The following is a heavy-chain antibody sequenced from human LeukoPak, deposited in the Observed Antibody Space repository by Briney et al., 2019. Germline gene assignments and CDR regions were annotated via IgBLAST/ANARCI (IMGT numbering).Heavy chain of an antibody. CDR3: AKEGISAAASY. CDR2: ISGSGGST. CDR1: GFTFSNYA. V-gene: IGHV3-23*01. J-gene: IGHJ4*02. Sequence: GGSLRLSCAASGFTFSNYAMSWVRQAPGKGLEWVSAISGSGGSTYYAYSVKGRFTISRDNSKNTLYLQMNSLRGEDTAIYCCAKEGISAAASYWGQGTLVTVSS. D-gene: IGHD6-13*01.